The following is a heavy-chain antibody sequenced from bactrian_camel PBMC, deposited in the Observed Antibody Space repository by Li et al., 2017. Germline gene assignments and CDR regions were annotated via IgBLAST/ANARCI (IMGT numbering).Heavy chain of an antibody. D-gene: IGHD2*01. V-gene: IGHV3S1*01. CDR1: VYTYNRNC. Sequence: HVQLVESGGGSVQAGGSLRLSCAASVYTYNRNCMAWFRQAPGKEREGVARIATGSGNTYYADSVKGRFTISQDNAKSTVYLQMNSLKPEDTAMYCCAARGPYCYTKLSVRDFTYWGQGTQVTVS. CDR3: AARGPYCYTKLSVRDFTY. CDR2: IATGSGNT. J-gene: IGHJ6*01.